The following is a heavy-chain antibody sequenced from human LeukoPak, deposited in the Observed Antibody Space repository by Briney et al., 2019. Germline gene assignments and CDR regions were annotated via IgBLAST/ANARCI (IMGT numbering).Heavy chain of an antibody. CDR2: ISHSGTI. V-gene: IGHV4-39*01. Sequence: SETLSLTCIVSGGSFSRVIPYGTWFANPPGGGRDGFGDISHSGTINYNPSLRTRVTISADTSKNQFSLKLNSVTAADTAVYYCATHVRGGNGFDPWGQGTLVTVSS. D-gene: IGHD4-23*01. CDR3: ATHVRGGNGFDP. J-gene: IGHJ5*02. CDR1: GGSFSRVIP.